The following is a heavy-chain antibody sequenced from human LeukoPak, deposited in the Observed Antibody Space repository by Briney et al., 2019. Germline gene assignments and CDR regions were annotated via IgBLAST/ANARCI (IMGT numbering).Heavy chain of an antibody. Sequence: SETLSLTCTVSGGSISSSSYYWGWIRQPPGKGLEWIGSIYYSGSTYYNPSLKSRVTISVDTSKNQFSLKLSSVTAADTAVYYCAGDPLREGCFDLWGRGTLVTVSS. CDR1: GGSISSSSYY. J-gene: IGHJ2*01. D-gene: IGHD3-10*01. CDR2: IYYSGST. CDR3: AGDPLREGCFDL. V-gene: IGHV4-39*07.